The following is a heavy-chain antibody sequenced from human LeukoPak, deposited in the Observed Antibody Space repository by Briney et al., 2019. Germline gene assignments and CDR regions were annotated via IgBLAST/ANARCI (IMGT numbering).Heavy chain of an antibody. V-gene: IGHV3-21*01. CDR1: GFTFSSYS. Sequence: PGGSLRLSCAASGFTFSSYSMNWVRQAPGKGLEWVSSISSSSSYIYYADSVKGRFTISRDNSKNTLYLQMNSLRAEDTAVYYCARDPSSGWLPDDYWGQGTLVTVSS. CDR2: ISSSSSYI. CDR3: ARDPSSGWLPDDY. D-gene: IGHD6-19*01. J-gene: IGHJ4*02.